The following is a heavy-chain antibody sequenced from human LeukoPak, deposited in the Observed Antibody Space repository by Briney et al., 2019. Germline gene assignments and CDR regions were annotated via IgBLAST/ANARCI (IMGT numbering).Heavy chain of an antibody. CDR3: AKEGSHCSGGSCYWAGLGY. D-gene: IGHD2-15*01. Sequence: PGGALRLSCAASGFTFSSFAMDWVRQAPGKGLEWVAVISYDGSNKYYADSVKGRFTISRDNSKNTLCLQMNSLRAEDTAVYYCAKEGSHCSGGSCYWAGLGYWGQGTLVTVSS. V-gene: IGHV3-30*04. CDR2: ISYDGSNK. CDR1: GFTFSSFA. J-gene: IGHJ4*02.